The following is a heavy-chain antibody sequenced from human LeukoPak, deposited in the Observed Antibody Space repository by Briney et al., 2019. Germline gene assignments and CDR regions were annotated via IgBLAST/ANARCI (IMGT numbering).Heavy chain of an antibody. V-gene: IGHV3-7*01. Sequence: PGGSLRLSCAASGFTFSSYWMSWVRQAPGKGLEWVANIKKDGSPNYYVDSVKGRFTISKDNAKNSLYLQMNSLRAEGTAVYYCATENYGSLAGWGRGTLVTVSS. CDR3: ATENYGSLAG. D-gene: IGHD2-15*01. CDR1: GFTFSSYW. CDR2: IKKDGSPN. J-gene: IGHJ4*02.